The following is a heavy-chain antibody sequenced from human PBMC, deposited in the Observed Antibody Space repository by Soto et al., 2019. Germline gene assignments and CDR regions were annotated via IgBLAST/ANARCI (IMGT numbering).Heavy chain of an antibody. D-gene: IGHD3-22*01. CDR2: ISGSSGTK. CDR3: ARAPYYYNSSVYWAY. Sequence: PGGSLRLSCAASGFTFSDYSMSWVRQAPGKGLEWVSYISGSSGTKYYADSVKGRFTISRDNAKNSLYLQMNSLRAEDTAVYYCARAPYYYNSSVYWAYWGQGTLVTVSS. CDR1: GFTFSDYS. J-gene: IGHJ4*02. V-gene: IGHV3-48*01.